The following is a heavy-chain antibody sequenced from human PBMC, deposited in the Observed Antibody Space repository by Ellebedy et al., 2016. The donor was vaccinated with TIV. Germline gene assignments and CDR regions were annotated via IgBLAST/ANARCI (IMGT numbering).Heavy chain of an antibody. D-gene: IGHD3-9*01. CDR1: GFTFSHYW. V-gene: IGHV3-7*01. J-gene: IGHJ4*02. Sequence: GGSLRLSCAASGFTFSHYWMSWVRQAPGKGPEWVANINQHGSEKYYVDSVKGRFTVARGNAKNALYLQMKSLRAEDTVVYYCARYAPVLRYFDWQIKDDYWGQGTLVTVSS. CDR2: INQHGSEK. CDR3: ARYAPVLRYFDWQIKDDY.